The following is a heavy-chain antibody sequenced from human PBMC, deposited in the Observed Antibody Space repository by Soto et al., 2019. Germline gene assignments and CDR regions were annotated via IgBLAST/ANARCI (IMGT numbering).Heavy chain of an antibody. CDR3: ARDVDADFRTDLDY. CDR1: GFTFSSYA. J-gene: IGHJ4*02. CDR2: ISGSGRNT. Sequence: LRLSCAGSGFTFSSYAMSWVRQAPGKGLEWVSVISGSGRNTYYADSVKGRFTISRDNAENSVYLEMESLRDEDTALYYCARDVDADFRTDLDYSARGSLVIGSS. D-gene: IGHD4-17*01. V-gene: IGHV3-23*01.